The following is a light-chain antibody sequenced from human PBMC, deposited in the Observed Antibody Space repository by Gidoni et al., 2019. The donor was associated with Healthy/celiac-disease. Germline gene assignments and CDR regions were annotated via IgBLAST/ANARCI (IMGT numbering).Light chain of an antibody. CDR3: QQYGSSRT. J-gene: IGKJ2*01. V-gene: IGKV3-20*01. CDR2: GAS. Sequence: IVFTQSPGTLSLSPGERATLSCRASQRVSSSYLAWYQQKPGQAPRLLIYGASSRATGIPDRFRGSGSGTDFTLIISRLEPEDFAVYYCQQYGSSRTFGQGTKLEIK. CDR1: QRVSSSY.